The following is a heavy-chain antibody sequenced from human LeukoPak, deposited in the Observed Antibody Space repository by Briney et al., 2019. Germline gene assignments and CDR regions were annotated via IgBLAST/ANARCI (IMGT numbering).Heavy chain of an antibody. D-gene: IGHD2-2*01. V-gene: IGHV4-61*02. Sequence: SETLSLTCTVSGGSISGGSYYWSWIRQPAGKGLEWIGRIYTSGSTNYNPSLKSRVTISVDTSKNQFSLKLSSVTAADTAVYYCARVNPVYCSSTSCYTFDYWGQGTLVTVSS. CDR3: ARVNPVYCSSTSCYTFDY. J-gene: IGHJ4*02. CDR1: GGSISGGSYY. CDR2: IYTSGST.